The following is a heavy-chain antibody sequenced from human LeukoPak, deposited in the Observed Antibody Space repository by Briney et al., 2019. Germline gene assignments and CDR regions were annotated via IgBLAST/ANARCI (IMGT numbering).Heavy chain of an antibody. CDR3: AKHPALDYSSSSVVNWFDP. CDR1: GFTFSSYA. J-gene: IGHJ5*02. CDR2: ISGSGGST. D-gene: IGHD6-6*01. Sequence: PGGSLRLSCAASGFTFSSYAMSWVRQAPGKGLEWVSAISGSGGSTYYADSVKGRFTISRDNSKNTLYLQMNSLRAEDTAVYYCAKHPALDYSSSSVVNWFDPWGQGTLVTVSS. V-gene: IGHV3-23*01.